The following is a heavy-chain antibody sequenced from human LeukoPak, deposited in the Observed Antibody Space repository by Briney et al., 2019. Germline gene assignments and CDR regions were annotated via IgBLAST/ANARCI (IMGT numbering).Heavy chain of an antibody. V-gene: IGHV3-23*01. CDR1: GFTFSSYA. Sequence: GGSLRLSCAASGFTFSSYAMSWVRQAPGKGLEWVSAISGSGGSTYYADSVKGRFTISRDNSKNTLYLQMNSLRAEDTAVYYCASLTYYYDSSGTPRGGFDPWGQGTLVTVSS. D-gene: IGHD3-22*01. CDR2: ISGSGGST. J-gene: IGHJ5*02. CDR3: ASLTYYYDSSGTPRGGFDP.